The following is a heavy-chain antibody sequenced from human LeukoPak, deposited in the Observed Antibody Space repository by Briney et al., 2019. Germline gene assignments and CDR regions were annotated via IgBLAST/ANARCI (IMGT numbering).Heavy chain of an antibody. CDR1: GFTFSSNG. D-gene: IGHD2-21*02. V-gene: IGHV3-30*18. CDR3: AKDRYAGGVTTKTYDFDY. J-gene: IGHJ4*02. Sequence: RGSPELSCAASGFTFSSNGMHWVRQAPGKGLEWVAVISYDGSNKYYADSVKSRFTISRDNSKNTLYLQMNSLRAEDTAVYYCAKDRYAGGVTTKTYDFDYWGQGPLVIVSS. CDR2: ISYDGSNK.